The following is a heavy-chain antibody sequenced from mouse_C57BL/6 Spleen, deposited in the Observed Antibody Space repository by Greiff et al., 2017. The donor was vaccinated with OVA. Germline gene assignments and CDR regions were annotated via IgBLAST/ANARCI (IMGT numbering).Heavy chain of an antibody. CDR1: GFTFSSYG. J-gene: IGHJ1*03. CDR2: ISSGGSYT. V-gene: IGHV5-6*01. CDR3: ARQDFYWYFDV. Sequence: EVQLVESGGDLVKPGGSLKLSCAASGFTFSSYGMSWVRQTPDKRLEWVATISSGGSYTYYPDSVKGRFTISRDNAKNTLYLQMSSLKSEDTAMYYCARQDFYWYFDVWGTGTTVTVSS.